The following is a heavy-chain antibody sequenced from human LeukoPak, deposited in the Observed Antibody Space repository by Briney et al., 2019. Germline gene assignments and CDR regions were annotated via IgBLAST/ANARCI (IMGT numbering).Heavy chain of an antibody. CDR2: ISAYNGNT. V-gene: IGHV1-18*01. D-gene: IGHD1-26*01. Sequence: GASVKVSCKASGYTFISYGISWVRQAPGQGLEWMGWISAYNGNTNYAQKLQGRVTMTTDTSTSTAYMELRSLRSDDTAVYYCARDTKRSRARWENLGFDPWGQGTLVTVSS. CDR3: ARDTKRSRARWENLGFDP. J-gene: IGHJ5*02. CDR1: GYTFISYG.